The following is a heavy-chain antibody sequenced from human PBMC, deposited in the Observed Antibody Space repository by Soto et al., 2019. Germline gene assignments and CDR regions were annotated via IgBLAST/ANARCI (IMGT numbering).Heavy chain of an antibody. J-gene: IGHJ4*02. Sequence: QVQLQESGPGLVNPSQTLALTCSVSGGSINSASYYWSWVRQRPGKGLEWIGHIFHSGSAYYNAFLKTRLSISVDTSKNQFSLKLNSVTAADTAVYYCARREDTFDFWGQGMLVTVSS. V-gene: IGHV4-31*03. CDR2: IFHSGSA. CDR1: GGSINSASYY. CDR3: ARREDTFDF.